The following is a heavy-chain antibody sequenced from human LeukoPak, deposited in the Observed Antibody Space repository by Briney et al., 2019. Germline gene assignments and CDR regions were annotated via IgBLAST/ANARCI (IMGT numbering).Heavy chain of an antibody. D-gene: IGHD2-2*02. J-gene: IGHJ6*03. Sequence: GGSLKLSXAASGFTFSSYWMHWVRQAPGKGLVWVSRINSDGSSTSYADSVKGRFTISRDNAKNTLYLQMNSLRAEDTAVYYCARGYCSSTSCYNDDYYYYMDVWGKGTTVTVSS. CDR2: INSDGSST. V-gene: IGHV3-74*01. CDR1: GFTFSSYW. CDR3: ARGYCSSTSCYNDDYYYYMDV.